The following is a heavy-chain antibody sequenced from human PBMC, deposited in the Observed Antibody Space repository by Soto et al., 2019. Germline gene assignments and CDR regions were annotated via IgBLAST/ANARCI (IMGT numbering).Heavy chain of an antibody. CDR3: ARRDGRGGVYYYYYGMDV. CDR2: ISSSSSTI. D-gene: IGHD3-10*01. CDR1: GFTFSSYS. Sequence: GGSLRLSCAASGFTFSSYSMNWVRQAPGKGLEWVSYISSSSSTIYYADSVKGRFTISRDNAKNSLYLQMNSLRAEDTAVYYCARRDGRGGVYYYYYGMDVWGQGTTVTVSS. V-gene: IGHV3-48*01. J-gene: IGHJ6*02.